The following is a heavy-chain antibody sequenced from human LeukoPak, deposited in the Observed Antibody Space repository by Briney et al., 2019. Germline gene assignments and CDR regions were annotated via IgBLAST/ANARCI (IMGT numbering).Heavy chain of an antibody. CDR2: ISSSGGTT. Sequence: PGVSLRLPCAASGFTFSTYAVNWVRQAAGKGPALVSAISSSGGTTYYADPVKGRFSISRDNSKNTLYLRMNSLRAEDTAIYYCAKDRNAWPTNFDSWGQGTLVTVSA. CDR1: GFTFSTYA. V-gene: IGHV3-23*01. CDR3: AKDRNAWPTNFDS. D-gene: IGHD5-24*01. J-gene: IGHJ4*02.